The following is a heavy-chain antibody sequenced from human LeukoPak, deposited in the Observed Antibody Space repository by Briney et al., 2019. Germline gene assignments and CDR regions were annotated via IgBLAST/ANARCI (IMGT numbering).Heavy chain of an antibody. CDR1: GYTFTSYG. J-gene: IGHJ4*02. V-gene: IGHV1-18*01. Sequence: ASVRVSCKASGYTFTSYGISWVRQAPGQGLEWMGWISAYNGNSNYAQKLQGRVTMTTDTSTSTAYMELRSLRSDDTAVYYCARDLGRGWSDTGDYWGQGTLVTVSS. CDR3: ARDLGRGWSDTGDY. D-gene: IGHD6-19*01. CDR2: ISAYNGNS.